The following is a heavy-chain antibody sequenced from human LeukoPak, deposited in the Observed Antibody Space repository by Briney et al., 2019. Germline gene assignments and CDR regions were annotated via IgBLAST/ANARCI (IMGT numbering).Heavy chain of an antibody. CDR3: ASSIPSPGLYYYYYMDV. V-gene: IGHV1-2*02. J-gene: IGHJ6*03. CDR1: GYTFTGYY. Sequence: GSVKVSCKASGYTFTGYYMHWVRQAPGQGLEWMGWINPNSGGTNYAQKFQGRVTMTRDTSISTAYMELSRLRSDDTAVYYCASSIPSPGLYYYYYMDVWGKGTTVTVSS. CDR2: INPNSGGT.